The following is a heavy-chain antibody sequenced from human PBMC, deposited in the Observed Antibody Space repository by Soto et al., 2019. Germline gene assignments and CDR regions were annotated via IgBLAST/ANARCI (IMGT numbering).Heavy chain of an antibody. Sequence: SETLSLTCAVSGGSISSGGYSWSWIRQPPGKGLEWIGYIYHSGYTYYNPSLKSRVTISVDRSKNQFSLKLSSVTAADTAVYYCARHFSLAYFDYWGQGALVTVSS. CDR2: IYHSGYT. CDR1: GGSISSGGYS. V-gene: IGHV4-30-2*01. J-gene: IGHJ4*02. CDR3: ARHFSLAYFDY.